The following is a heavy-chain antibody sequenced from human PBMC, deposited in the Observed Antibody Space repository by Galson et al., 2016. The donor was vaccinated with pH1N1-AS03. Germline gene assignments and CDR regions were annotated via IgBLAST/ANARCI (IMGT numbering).Heavy chain of an antibody. CDR2: ISTSSSSI. CDR3: SRDGPPQGISVAGSFDF. V-gene: IGHV3-21*01. Sequence: SLRLSCAASGFPFSGYSMNWVRQAPGKGLEWVSFISTSSSSIYYVDSVKGRFTISRDNAQNLLYLQMNSLRDEDTAVYYCSRDGPPQGISVAGSFDFWGQGTLVTVSS. D-gene: IGHD6-19*01. CDR1: GFPFSGYS. J-gene: IGHJ4*02.